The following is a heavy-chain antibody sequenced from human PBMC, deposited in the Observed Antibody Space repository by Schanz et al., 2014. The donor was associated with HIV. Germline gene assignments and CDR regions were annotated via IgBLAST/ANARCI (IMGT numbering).Heavy chain of an antibody. CDR3: AKIISGSPYYYYGLDV. CDR2: ISYDGSSK. CDR1: GFTFSSFG. V-gene: IGHV3-30*18. D-gene: IGHD1-26*01. Sequence: QVQLVESGGGVVQPGRSLRLSCAASGFTFSSFGMHWVRQAPGKGLEWVAVISYDGSSKYYTDSVKGRFTISRDNSNNTLYLQMNSLRAEDTAVYYCAKIISGSPYYYYGLDVWGLGTTVTVSS. J-gene: IGHJ6*02.